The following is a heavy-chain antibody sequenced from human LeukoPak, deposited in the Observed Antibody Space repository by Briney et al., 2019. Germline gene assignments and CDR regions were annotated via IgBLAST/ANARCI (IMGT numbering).Heavy chain of an antibody. D-gene: IGHD6-13*01. CDR1: GYTFTSYY. Sequence: ASVKVSCKASGYTFTSYYLHWVRQAPGQGLEWMGWISAYNGNTNYAQKLQGRVTMTTDTSTSTAYMELRSLRSDDTAVYYCARVRQQLGDYWGQGTLVTVSS. J-gene: IGHJ4*02. V-gene: IGHV1-18*01. CDR3: ARVRQQLGDY. CDR2: ISAYNGNT.